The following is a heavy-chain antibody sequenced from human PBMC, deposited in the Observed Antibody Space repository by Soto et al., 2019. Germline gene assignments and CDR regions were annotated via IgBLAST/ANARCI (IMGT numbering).Heavy chain of an antibody. V-gene: IGHV3-23*01. CDR3: AKDQGSSWYEIDY. Sequence: GGSLILSCAASGFTFSSDAMSWVRQAPGKGLEWVSAISGSGGSTYYADSVKGRFTISRDNSKNTLYLQMNSLRAEDTAVYYCAKDQGSSWYEIDYWGQGTLVTVS. J-gene: IGHJ4*02. D-gene: IGHD6-13*01. CDR2: ISGSGGST. CDR1: GFTFSSDA.